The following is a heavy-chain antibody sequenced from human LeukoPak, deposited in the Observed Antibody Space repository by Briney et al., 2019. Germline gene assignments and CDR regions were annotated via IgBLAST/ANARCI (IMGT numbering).Heavy chain of an antibody. V-gene: IGHV1-18*01. Sequence: ASVKLSCKASGYTFTSYGISWVRQAPGQGLEWMGWISAYNGNTNYAQKLQGRVTMTTDTSISTAYMELSSLRSDDTAVYYCARSSPPTYYHFYYYMDVWGKGSTVTVSS. CDR2: ISAYNGNT. CDR3: ARSSPPTYYHFYYYMDV. CDR1: GYTFTSYG. D-gene: IGHD6-13*01. J-gene: IGHJ6*03.